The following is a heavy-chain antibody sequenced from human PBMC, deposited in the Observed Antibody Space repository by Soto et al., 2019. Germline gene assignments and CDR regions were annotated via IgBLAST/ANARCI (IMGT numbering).Heavy chain of an antibody. Sequence: PSQTLSLTCAISGDSFSSNIATWNWIRQSASRGLEWLGRTYYRSKWYNDYAVSVKSRITINPDTSKNQFSLQLNSVTPEDTAVYYCARSTNASGMDVWGQGTTVTVSS. CDR2: TYYRSKWYN. CDR1: GDSFSSNIAT. J-gene: IGHJ6*02. D-gene: IGHD2-2*01. V-gene: IGHV6-1*01. CDR3: ARSTNASGMDV.